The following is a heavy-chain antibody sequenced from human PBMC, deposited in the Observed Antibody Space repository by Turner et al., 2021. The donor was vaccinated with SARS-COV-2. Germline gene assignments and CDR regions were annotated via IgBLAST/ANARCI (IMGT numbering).Heavy chain of an antibody. CDR1: GNSFTSYW. Sequence: EVQLVQSGAEVKKPGESLRSSGKGSGNSFTSYWISWVRQMPGKGLEWMGRIDPSDSYTNYSPSFQGHVTFSADNSLSTAYLQWSSLKASDTAMYYCATSGYFSTNWFDPWGQGTLVTVSS. CDR2: IDPSDSYT. CDR3: ATSGYFSTNWFDP. V-gene: IGHV5-10-1*03. D-gene: IGHD3-22*01. J-gene: IGHJ5*02.